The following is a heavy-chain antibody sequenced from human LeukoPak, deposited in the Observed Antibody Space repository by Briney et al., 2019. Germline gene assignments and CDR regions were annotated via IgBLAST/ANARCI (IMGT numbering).Heavy chain of an antibody. CDR1: GFTFSSYW. CDR3: ARSPGYCSGGSCIYFDY. V-gene: IGHV3-74*01. D-gene: IGHD2-15*01. J-gene: IGHJ4*02. CDR2: INSDGSST. Sequence: GGSLRLSCAASGFTFSSYWMHWVRQAPGKGLVWVSRINSDGSSTSYADSVKGRFTISRDNAKNTLSLQMNSLRAEDTAVYYCARSPGYCSGGSCIYFDYWGQGTLVTVSS.